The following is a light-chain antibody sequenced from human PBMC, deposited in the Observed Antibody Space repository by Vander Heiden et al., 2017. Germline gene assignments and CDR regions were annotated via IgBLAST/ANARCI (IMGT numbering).Light chain of an antibody. CDR3: QQYNNWPQLT. V-gene: IGKV3-15*01. Sequence: EIVMTQSAATLSVSPGERATLSCRASKSVSSNLAWYQQKPGQAHRLLIYGASTRATGIPARFSGSGSGTEFTLTISSLQSEDFAVYYCQQYNNWPQLTFGGGTKVEIK. CDR2: GAS. J-gene: IGKJ4*01. CDR1: KSVSSN.